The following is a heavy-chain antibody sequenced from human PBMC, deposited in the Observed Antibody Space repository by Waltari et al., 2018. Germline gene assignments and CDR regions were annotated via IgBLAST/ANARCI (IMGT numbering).Heavy chain of an antibody. J-gene: IGHJ4*02. CDR1: GGSFRGSY. V-gene: IGHV4-34*01. CDR2: VNHSGST. Sequence: QVQLQQWGAGLLTPSETLSLPCAVSGGSFRGSYCSGIRQPPGRGLEWSGEVNHSGSTNYNPSLKSRVSISVDTPKNQFSLKLTSVTAADTAVYYCARVQDFWSGYRPYYFDYWGQGTLVTVSS. D-gene: IGHD3-3*01. CDR3: ARVQDFWSGYRPYYFDY.